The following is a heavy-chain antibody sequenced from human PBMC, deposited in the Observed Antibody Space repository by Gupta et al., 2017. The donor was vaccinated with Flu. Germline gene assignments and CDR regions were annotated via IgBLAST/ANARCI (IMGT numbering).Heavy chain of an antibody. D-gene: IGHD3-10*01. Sequence: QVQLQESGPGLVKPSGTLSLTCAVSGGSLSSSYWWTWVRQPPGKGLEWIGEIYHSGSTNYNPSLKSRVTISVDKSKNQFSLKLNSMTAADTAVYYCARKLLGELLPDYWGQGPLVTVSS. CDR3: ARKLLGELLPDY. J-gene: IGHJ4*02. CDR1: GGSLSSSYW. CDR2: IYHSGST. V-gene: IGHV4-4*02.